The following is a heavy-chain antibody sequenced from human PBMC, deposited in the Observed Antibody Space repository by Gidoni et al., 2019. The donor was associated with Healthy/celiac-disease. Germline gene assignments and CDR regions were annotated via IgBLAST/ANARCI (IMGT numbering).Heavy chain of an antibody. CDR2: ILYDGSNK. J-gene: IGHJ4*02. Sequence: QVQRVEPGGGVVQRGRYLRRSCAASGVPFSSYGLHGVRQATGKGLEWVAVILYDGSNKYYADSVKGRFTISRYKSKNPLYLQMNSLRAEDTAVYYCATLAVTKGIDYWGQGTPVTVSS. CDR1: GVPFSSYG. D-gene: IGHD4-17*01. CDR3: ATLAVTKGIDY. V-gene: IGHV3-33*01.